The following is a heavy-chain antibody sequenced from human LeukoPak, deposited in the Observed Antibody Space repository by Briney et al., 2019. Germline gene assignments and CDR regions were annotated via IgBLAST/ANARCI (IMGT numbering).Heavy chain of an antibody. CDR3: AKSFGPVIAAAGIGAD. CDR2: ISGSGSGGST. J-gene: IGHJ4*02. V-gene: IGHV3-23*01. Sequence: GGSLRLSCAASGFTFSSSALSWVRQAPGKGLEWVSNISGSGSGGSTYYADSVKGRFTISRDNSKNTLYLQMNSLRAEDTAVYYCAKSFGPVIAAAGIGADWGQGTLVTVSS. CDR1: GFTFSSSA. D-gene: IGHD6-13*01.